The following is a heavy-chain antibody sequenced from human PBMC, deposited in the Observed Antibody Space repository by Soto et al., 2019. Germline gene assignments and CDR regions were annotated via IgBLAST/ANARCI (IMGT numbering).Heavy chain of an antibody. CDR2: IYPGDSDT. J-gene: IGHJ6*02. CDR3: ARHGSSVAADPYYYYGMDV. CDR1: GYSFTSYW. Sequence: PGESLKISCKGSGYSFTSYWIGWVRQMPGKGLEWMGIIYPGDSDTRYSPSFQGQVTISADKSISTAYLQWSSLKASDTAMYYCARHGSSVAADPYYYYGMDVRGQGTTVTVSS. V-gene: IGHV5-51*01. D-gene: IGHD6-19*01.